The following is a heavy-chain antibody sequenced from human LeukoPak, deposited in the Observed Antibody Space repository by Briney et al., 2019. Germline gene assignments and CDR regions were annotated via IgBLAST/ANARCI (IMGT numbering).Heavy chain of an antibody. V-gene: IGHV3-23*01. D-gene: IGHD1-20*01. CDR3: AKDYQSGITTYYFDY. CDR2: ISGSGGST. Sequence: GGSLRLSCAASGFTFSSYAMSWVRQAPGKGLEWVSAISGSGGSTYYADSVKGRFTISRDNSKNTLYLQMNSLRAEDTAVYYCAKDYQSGITTYYFDYWGRGTLVTVSS. J-gene: IGHJ4*02. CDR1: GFTFSSYA.